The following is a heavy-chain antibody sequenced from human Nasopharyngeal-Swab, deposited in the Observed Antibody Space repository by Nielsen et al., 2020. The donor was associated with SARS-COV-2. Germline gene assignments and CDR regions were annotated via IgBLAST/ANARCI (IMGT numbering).Heavy chain of an antibody. CDR2: INTDASRT. D-gene: IGHD3-16*01. CDR1: GFTLSNYW. CDR3: TRVDVHDAFDM. V-gene: IGHV3-74*01. Sequence: GGSLRLSCAASGFTLSNYWIHWVRQTPGKGLLWVSRINTDASRTSYADSVKGRFTISRDNAKNTVYLQMNSLRGEDTAVYYCTRVDVHDAFDMWGQGTMVIVSS. J-gene: IGHJ3*02.